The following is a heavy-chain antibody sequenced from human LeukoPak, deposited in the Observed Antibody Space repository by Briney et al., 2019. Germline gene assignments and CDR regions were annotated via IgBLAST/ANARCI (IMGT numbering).Heavy chain of an antibody. J-gene: IGHJ4*02. D-gene: IGHD5-12*01. CDR3: AKDRGYSHGFEY. Sequence: GGSLRLSCAASGFTFSSYGMHWVRQAPGKGLEWVAAISYDGRNKEYVDSVKGRFTIPRDNSKNTLYLQMNSLRAEDTAVYYCAKDRGYSHGFEYWGQGTLVTVSS. CDR2: ISYDGRNK. V-gene: IGHV3-30*18. CDR1: GFTFSSYG.